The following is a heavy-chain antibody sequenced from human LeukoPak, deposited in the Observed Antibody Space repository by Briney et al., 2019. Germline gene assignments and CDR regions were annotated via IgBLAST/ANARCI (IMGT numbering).Heavy chain of an antibody. CDR1: GFTFSNYA. Sequence: GGSLRLSCVASGFTFSNYAMSCVRQAPGKGLEWVSAITGSGGNTYYADSVKGRFTISRDNSKNTVFLQMNSLRAEDTAVYYCAKWGDYDVLTGYYVSDYWGQGTLVTVSS. CDR2: ITGSGGNT. CDR3: AKWGDYDVLTGYYVSDY. D-gene: IGHD3-9*01. J-gene: IGHJ4*02. V-gene: IGHV3-23*01.